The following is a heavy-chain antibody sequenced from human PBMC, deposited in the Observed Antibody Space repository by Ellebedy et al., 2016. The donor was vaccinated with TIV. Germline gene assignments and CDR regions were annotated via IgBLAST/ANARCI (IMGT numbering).Heavy chain of an antibody. J-gene: IGHJ3*02. CDR2: ISYDGSNK. CDR3: ARDHPQRAHAFDI. Sequence: PGGSLRLSCAASGFTFRSYGMQWVRQAPGKGLEWVAFISYDGSNKYYADYVRGRFTISRDNSKNTLYLQMNSLRPEDTAVYYCARDHPQRAHAFDIWGQGTMVTVSS. CDR1: GFTFRSYG. V-gene: IGHV3-30*03.